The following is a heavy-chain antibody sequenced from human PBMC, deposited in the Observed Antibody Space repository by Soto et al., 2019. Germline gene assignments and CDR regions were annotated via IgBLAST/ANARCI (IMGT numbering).Heavy chain of an antibody. D-gene: IGHD3-3*01. CDR3: ARGGVSTRTFDY. Sequence: GESLKISCKGSGYNFAGYWIAWVRQMPGKGLELIGIIYPSDSDTRYRPSFQGQVTISADKSISSAYLQWSSLRASDTAMYYCARGGVSTRTFDYWGQGTPVTVSS. CDR1: GYNFAGYW. V-gene: IGHV5-51*01. J-gene: IGHJ4*02. CDR2: IYPSDSDT.